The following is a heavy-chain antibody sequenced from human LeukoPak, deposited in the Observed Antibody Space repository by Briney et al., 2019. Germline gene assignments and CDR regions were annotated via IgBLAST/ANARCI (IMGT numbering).Heavy chain of an antibody. V-gene: IGHV3-48*01. CDR1: GFTFSTYS. J-gene: IGHJ6*02. CDR3: ARDLDTYYGMDV. D-gene: IGHD5-18*01. Sequence: GGSLRLSCAASGFTFSTYSMNWVRQAPGKGLEWVSYISSRSSTIYYVDSVTGRFTISRDNAKNSLYLQMNSLRAEDTAVYYCARDLDTYYGMDVWGQGTTVTVSS. CDR2: ISSRSSTI.